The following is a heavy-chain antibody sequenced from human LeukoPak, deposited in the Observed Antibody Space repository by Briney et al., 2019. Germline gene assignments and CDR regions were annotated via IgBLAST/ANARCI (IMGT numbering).Heavy chain of an antibody. D-gene: IGHD4-11*01. V-gene: IGHV3-72*01. J-gene: IGHJ4*02. CDR2: IRNKANRDTT. Sequence: GGSLRLSCAASGFTFSDHYMDWVRQAPGKGLEWVGRIRNKANRDTTEYAASVKGRFTISRDDSKNLLHLQMNSLKTEDTAVYYCTSALLKYSASLRYWGQGALVTVSS. CDR3: TSALLKYSASLRY. CDR1: GFTFSDHY.